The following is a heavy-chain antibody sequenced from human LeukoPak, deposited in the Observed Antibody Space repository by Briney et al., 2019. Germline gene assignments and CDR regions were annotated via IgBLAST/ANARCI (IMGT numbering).Heavy chain of an antibody. V-gene: IGHV3-30*02. CDR3: ARAGYSGTAYDY. CDR2: IHHDGSNK. J-gene: IGHJ4*02. CDR1: GFTFSSYG. Sequence: GGSLRLSCAASGFTFSSYGMHWVRQAPGKGLDWVAFIHHDGSNKYYADSVRGRFTISRDNSKNTLYLQMNSLRADDTAVYYCARAGYSGTAYDYWGQGTLVTVSS. D-gene: IGHD2-21*01.